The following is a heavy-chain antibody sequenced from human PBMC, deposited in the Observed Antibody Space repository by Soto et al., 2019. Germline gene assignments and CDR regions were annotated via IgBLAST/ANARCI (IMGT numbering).Heavy chain of an antibody. Sequence: QVKLQESGPRLVKPSQTLSLTCTVSGDSLISTHNYWAWLRHLPGKALEWLGYIYYTGGTYFNPSVRSRLSMSVDTSTNQFSLNLSSVTVADAAVYYCAREGHLRYQYNWFDLWGQGALVTVSS. CDR3: AREGHLRYQYNWFDL. D-gene: IGHD1-20*01. CDR2: IYYTGGT. V-gene: IGHV4-31*03. J-gene: IGHJ5*02. CDR1: GDSLISTHNY.